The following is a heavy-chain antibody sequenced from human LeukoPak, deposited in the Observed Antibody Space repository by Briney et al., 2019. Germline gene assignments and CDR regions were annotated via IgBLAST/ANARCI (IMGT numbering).Heavy chain of an antibody. Sequence: ASVKVSCKASGGTFSSYAISWVRQAPGQGLEWMGWINPNSGGTNYAQKFQGRVTMTRDTSISTAYMELSRLRSDDTAVYYCAVSHRYSGSYYRYAFDIWGQGTMVTVSS. CDR2: INPNSGGT. D-gene: IGHD1-26*01. V-gene: IGHV1-2*02. J-gene: IGHJ3*02. CDR3: AVSHRYSGSYYRYAFDI. CDR1: GGTFSSYA.